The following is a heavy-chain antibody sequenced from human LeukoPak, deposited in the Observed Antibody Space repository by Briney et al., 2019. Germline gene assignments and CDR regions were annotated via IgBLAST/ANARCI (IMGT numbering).Heavy chain of an antibody. V-gene: IGHV4-34*01. J-gene: IGHJ6*02. Sequence: PSETLSLTCAVYGGSFSGYYWGWIRQPPGKGLEWIGEINHSGSTNYNPSLKSRVTISVDTSKNQFSLKLSSVTAADTAVYYCARGQRFYYYYYGMDVWGQGTTVTVSS. CDR1: GGSFSGYY. CDR2: INHSGST. CDR3: ARGQRFYYYYYGMDV. D-gene: IGHD2-2*01.